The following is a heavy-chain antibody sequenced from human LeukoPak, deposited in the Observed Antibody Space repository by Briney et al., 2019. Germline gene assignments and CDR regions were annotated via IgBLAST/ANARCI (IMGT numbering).Heavy chain of an antibody. CDR2: VYYSGTT. D-gene: IGHD2-15*01. V-gene: IGHV4-39*01. Sequence: SETLSLTCTVSGGSISSGTYYWGWIRQPPGNTLEWIGSVYYSGTTDYNPSLKSRATMSVDTSKSQFSLKLNSVTAADTAVYYCARNRYCSAGSCYSDSWGQGTLVTVSS. J-gene: IGHJ4*02. CDR1: GGSISSGTYY. CDR3: ARNRYCSAGSCYSDS.